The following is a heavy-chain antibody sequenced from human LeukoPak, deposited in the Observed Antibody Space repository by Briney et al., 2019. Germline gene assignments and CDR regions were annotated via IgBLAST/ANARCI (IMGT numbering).Heavy chain of an antibody. CDR1: GGTFSSYA. J-gene: IGHJ5*02. CDR3: ATDKGGNSVGNGVWFDP. Sequence: ASVKVSCKASGGTFSSYAISWVRQAPGQGLEWMGGIIPIFGTANYAQKFQGRVTITADESTSTSYMELTSLKSEDTAVYYCATDKGGNSVGNGVWFDPWGQGTLVTVSS. D-gene: IGHD4-23*01. CDR2: IIPIFGTA. V-gene: IGHV1-69*01.